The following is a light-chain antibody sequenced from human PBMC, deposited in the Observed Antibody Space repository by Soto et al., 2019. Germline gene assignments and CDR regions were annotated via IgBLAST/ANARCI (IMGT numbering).Light chain of an antibody. CDR1: QSINSN. CDR2: GAS. J-gene: IGKJ5*01. Sequence: EIVMTQSPATLSVSPGERATLSCRAIQSINSNLAWYQQKPGQAPRLLINGASTRATGIPARFSGSGSGTEFTLTISSLQSEDFAIYYCQQYNNWPPEVTFGQGTRLEI. V-gene: IGKV3-15*01. CDR3: QQYNNWPPEVT.